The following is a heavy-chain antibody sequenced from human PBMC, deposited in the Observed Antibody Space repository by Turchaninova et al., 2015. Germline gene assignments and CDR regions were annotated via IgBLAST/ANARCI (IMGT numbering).Heavy chain of an antibody. J-gene: IGHJ4*02. V-gene: IGHV3-7*01. CDR1: GFPFSSCW. CDR3: ARGRYSYGYNFDY. CDR2: INKEGIRK. D-gene: IGHD5-18*01. Sequence: EVQLVESGGGLVQPGGSLRLSCVVSGFPFSSCWMSWVRRAPGRGLGWVANINKEGIRKYYVESGKGRFTFSSYNAKNSLYLQRNSLRAEDTAVYYWARGRYSYGYNFDYWGQGTLVTVSS.